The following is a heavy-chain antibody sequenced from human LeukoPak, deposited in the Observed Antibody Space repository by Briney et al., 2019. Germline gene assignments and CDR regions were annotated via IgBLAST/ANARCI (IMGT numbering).Heavy chain of an antibody. CDR3: ATQPCSGGSCYLGY. CDR2: ISHHASNQ. V-gene: IGHV3-30-3*01. D-gene: IGHD2-15*01. Sequence: GGSLRLSCAASGFTFSNYAMHWVRQAPGKGLEWVAVISHHASNQYYADSVKGRFIISRDNSKNTLYLQMNSLRAEDTAVYYCATQPCSGGSCYLGYWGQGTLVTVSS. J-gene: IGHJ4*02. CDR1: GFTFSNYA.